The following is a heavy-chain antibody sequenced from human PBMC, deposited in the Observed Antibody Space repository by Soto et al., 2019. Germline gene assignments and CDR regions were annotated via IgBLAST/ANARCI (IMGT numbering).Heavy chain of an antibody. D-gene: IGHD3-9*01. CDR3: TTYLTDILPWDV. Sequence: EVQLVESGGGLVKPGGSLRLSCAASGFTFSNAWMNWVRQAPGKGLEWVGRIKSKTDGGTTDYAAPVKGRFTISRDDSKNTLYLQRNRLKTADTAVYYWTTYLTDILPWDVWGQGTTVTVSS. CDR2: IKSKTDGGTT. J-gene: IGHJ6*02. V-gene: IGHV3-15*07. CDR1: GFTFSNAW.